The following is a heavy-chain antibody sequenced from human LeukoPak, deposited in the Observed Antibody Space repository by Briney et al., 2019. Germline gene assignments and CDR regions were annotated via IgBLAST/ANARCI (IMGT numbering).Heavy chain of an antibody. CDR2: IYPGDFDI. V-gene: IGHV5-51*01. CDR1: GYTFNDYW. D-gene: IGHD2-15*01. Sequence: GESLRISCKTSGYTFNDYWIAWGRQMAGKGLEWMGIIYPGDFDIRDSPSFQGQVTISVDKSNTTAYLQWRSLKASDTPMYYCARGLALCSGGSCYTTSIPAWGHGTLVTVSS. J-gene: IGHJ3*01. CDR3: ARGLALCSGGSCYTTSIPA.